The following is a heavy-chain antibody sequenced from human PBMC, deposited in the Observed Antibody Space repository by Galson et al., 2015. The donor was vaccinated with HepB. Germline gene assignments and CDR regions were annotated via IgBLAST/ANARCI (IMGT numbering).Heavy chain of an antibody. D-gene: IGHD3-16*01. Sequence: SVKVSCKASGGTFSSYAISWVRQAPGQGLEWMGRIIPILGIANYAQKFQGRVTITADKSTSTAYMELSSLRSEDTAVYYCARDWVRWGVSDDAFDIWGQGTMVTVSS. J-gene: IGHJ3*02. CDR2: IIPILGIA. CDR3: ARDWVRWGVSDDAFDI. V-gene: IGHV1-69*04. CDR1: GGTFSSYA.